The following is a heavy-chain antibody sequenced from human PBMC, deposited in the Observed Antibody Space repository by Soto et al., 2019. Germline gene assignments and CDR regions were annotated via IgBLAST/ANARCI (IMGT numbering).Heavy chain of an antibody. CDR1: GFTFSSYA. V-gene: IGHV3-23*01. D-gene: IGHD3-9*01. CDR2: ISGSGGST. Sequence: GGSLRLSCAASGFTFSSYAMSWVRQAPGKGLEWVSAISGSGGSTYYADSVKGRFTISRDNSGNTLYLQMNSLRAEDTAVYYCAKRYEDYDILTGYYLRARSYYGMDVWGQGTTVTVSS. CDR3: AKRYEDYDILTGYYLRARSYYGMDV. J-gene: IGHJ6*02.